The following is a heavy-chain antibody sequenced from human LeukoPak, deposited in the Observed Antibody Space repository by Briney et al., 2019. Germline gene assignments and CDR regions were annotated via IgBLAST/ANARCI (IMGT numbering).Heavy chain of an antibody. Sequence: PGGSLRLSCAASGFTFSSYSMNWVRQAPGKGLEWVSYISSSSSTIYYADSVKGRFTISRDNAKNSLYLQMNSLRAEDTAVYYCARVTMVRGVIAYPDAFDIWGQGTMVTVSS. V-gene: IGHV3-48*01. D-gene: IGHD3-10*01. CDR3: ARVTMVRGVIAYPDAFDI. CDR1: GFTFSSYS. CDR2: ISSSSSTI. J-gene: IGHJ3*02.